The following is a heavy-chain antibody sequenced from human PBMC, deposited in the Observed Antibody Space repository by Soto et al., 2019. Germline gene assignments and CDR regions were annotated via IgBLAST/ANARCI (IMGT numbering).Heavy chain of an antibody. CDR3: ARVGGWYVPDY. CDR2: INAGNGNT. CDR1: GYTFTSYA. V-gene: IGHV1-3*05. J-gene: IGHJ4*02. D-gene: IGHD6-19*01. Sequence: QVQLVQSGAEEKKPGASVKVSCKASGYTFTSYAMHWVRQAPGQRLEWMGWINAGNGNTKYLQKFQGRVTITRDTSASTAYMELSSLRSEDTAVYYCARVGGWYVPDYWGQGTLVTVSS.